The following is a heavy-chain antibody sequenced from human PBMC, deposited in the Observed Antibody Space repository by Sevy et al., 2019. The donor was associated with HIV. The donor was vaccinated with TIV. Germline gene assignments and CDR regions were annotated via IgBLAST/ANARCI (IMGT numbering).Heavy chain of an antibody. J-gene: IGHJ4*02. D-gene: IGHD5-12*01. CDR2: ISGSGGST. V-gene: IGHV3-23*01. Sequence: GGSLRLSCAASGFTFSSYAMSWVRQAPGKGLEWVSAISGSGGSTYYADSVKGRFTISRDNSKNTLYLQMNSLRAEDTAVYYCATGSIVATTPSDYWGQGTLVTVSS. CDR1: GFTFSSYA. CDR3: ATGSIVATTPSDY.